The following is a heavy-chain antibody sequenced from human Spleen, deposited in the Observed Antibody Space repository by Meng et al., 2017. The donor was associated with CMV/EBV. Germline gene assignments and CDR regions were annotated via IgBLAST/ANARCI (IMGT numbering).Heavy chain of an antibody. J-gene: IGHJ6*02. CDR3: ATTEQLLMVYAVYGFDV. CDR1: GFTFSSSA. CDR2: IVVGSGHT. V-gene: IGHV1-58*01. Sequence: KVSCKASGFTFSSSAVQWVRQARGQRPEWMGWIVVGSGHTKYVQKFQERVTFTSDMSTNTAYMELSNLRSEDTAVYYCATTEQLLMVYAVYGFDVWGQGTTVTVSS. D-gene: IGHD2-8*01.